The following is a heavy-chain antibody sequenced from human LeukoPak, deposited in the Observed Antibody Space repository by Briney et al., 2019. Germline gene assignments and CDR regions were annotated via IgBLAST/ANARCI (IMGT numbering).Heavy chain of an antibody. CDR3: ARARVNYNFGIEY. D-gene: IGHD1-1*01. J-gene: IGHJ4*02. CDR2: INPTSGGT. V-gene: IGHV1-2*02. CDR1: GYTFTGYY. Sequence: ASVKVSCKASGYTFTGYYIHWVRQAPGQGLEWMGWINPTSGGTNYAQKSQGRVTMTRDTSISTAYMEMSRLRSDDTAFYYCARARVNYNFGIEYWGQGTLVTVSS.